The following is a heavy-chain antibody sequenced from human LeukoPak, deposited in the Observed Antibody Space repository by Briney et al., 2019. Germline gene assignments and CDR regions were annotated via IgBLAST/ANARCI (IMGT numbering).Heavy chain of an antibody. CDR3: ARTYYDSSGYYWGAFDI. J-gene: IGHJ3*02. Sequence: ASVKVSCKASGYTFTSYGISWVRQAPGQGLEWMGWISAYNGNTNYAQKLQGRVTMTTDTSTSTAYMELSRLRSDDTAVYYCARTYYDSSGYYWGAFDIWGQGTMVTVSS. V-gene: IGHV1-18*01. CDR2: ISAYNGNT. CDR1: GYTFTSYG. D-gene: IGHD3-22*01.